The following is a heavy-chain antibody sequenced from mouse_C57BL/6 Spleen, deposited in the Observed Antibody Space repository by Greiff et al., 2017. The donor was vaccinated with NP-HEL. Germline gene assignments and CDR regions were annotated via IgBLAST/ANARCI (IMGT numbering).Heavy chain of an antibody. Sequence: VQLQQSGAELAKPGASVKLSCKASGYTFTSYWMHWVKQRPGQGLEWIGYINPSSGYTKYNQKFKDKATLTADKSSSTAYMQLSSLTYEDSAVYYCARGNDGYPWYFDVWGTGTTVTVSS. CDR1: GYTFTSYW. J-gene: IGHJ1*03. D-gene: IGHD2-3*01. CDR3: ARGNDGYPWYFDV. CDR2: INPSSGYT. V-gene: IGHV1-7*01.